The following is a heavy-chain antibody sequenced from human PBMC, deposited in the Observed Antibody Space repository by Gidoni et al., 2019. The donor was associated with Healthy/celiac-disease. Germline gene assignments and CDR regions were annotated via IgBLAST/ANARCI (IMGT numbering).Heavy chain of an antibody. CDR1: ESTFGSYW. J-gene: IGHJ6*02. CDR3: AVPLTVVVAAPMDV. CDR2: INSDVSST. V-gene: IGHV3-74*01. D-gene: IGHD2-15*01. Sequence: EVQLWKSGGGLVQPGGSLSTSFPPSESTFGSYWMNWVRQAPGKGLVWVSRINSDVSSTNYADSVKGRFTISRDNAKNTLYLQMNSLRAEDTAVYYCAVPLTVVVAAPMDVWGQGTTVTVSS.